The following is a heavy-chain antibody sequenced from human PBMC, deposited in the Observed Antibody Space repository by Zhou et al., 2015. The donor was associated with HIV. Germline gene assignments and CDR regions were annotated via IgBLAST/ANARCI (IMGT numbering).Heavy chain of an antibody. CDR3: ARDWDYGDYVRAFDI. D-gene: IGHD4-17*01. CDR2: ISWNSGVT. Sequence: VQLVESGGALVQPGRSLRLSCEASGFTFDEHAMHWVRQPPGKGLEWVSAISWNSGVTVYADSVKGRFTISRDNAKNTLYLQMSSLRAEDTAVYYCARDWDYGDYVRAFDIWGQGTMVTVSS. CDR1: GFTFDEHA. J-gene: IGHJ3*02. V-gene: IGHV3-9*01.